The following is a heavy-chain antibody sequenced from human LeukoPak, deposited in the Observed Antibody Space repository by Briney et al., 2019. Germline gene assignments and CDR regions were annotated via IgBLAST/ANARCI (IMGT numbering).Heavy chain of an antibody. CDR3: ARAWSRVGATFDY. CDR1: GDSISDYY. D-gene: IGHD1-26*01. CDR2: IYHSGIT. Sequence: PSETLSLTCTVSGDSISDYYWSWIRQPPERGLEWIGYIYHSGITTYNPSLTSRVTMSVDTAKNQFSLRLNSVTAADTALYYCARAWSRVGATFDYRGQGTLVTVSS. V-gene: IGHV4-59*01. J-gene: IGHJ4*02.